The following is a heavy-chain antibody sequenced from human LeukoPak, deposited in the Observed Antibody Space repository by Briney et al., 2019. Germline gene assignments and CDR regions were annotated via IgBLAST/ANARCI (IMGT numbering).Heavy chain of an antibody. J-gene: IGHJ5*02. CDR2: ISSRGDTI. Sequence: GSLRLSCAASGFTFSAYGMSWIRQAPGKGLEWVSYISSRGDTIYYTDSVKGRFTISRDNAKNSLYLQMNSLRAEDTAVYYCARTGGPQLWLTWGQGTLVTVSS. CDR3: ARTGGPQLWLT. CDR1: GFTFSAYG. V-gene: IGHV3-11*04. D-gene: IGHD5-18*01.